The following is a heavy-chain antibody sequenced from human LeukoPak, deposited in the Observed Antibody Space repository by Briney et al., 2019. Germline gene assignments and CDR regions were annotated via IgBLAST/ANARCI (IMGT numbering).Heavy chain of an antibody. CDR3: ARDATYESSGYYYYYMDV. CDR2: IIPIFGTA. CDR1: GGTFSSYA. V-gene: IGHV1-69*05. D-gene: IGHD5-12*01. Sequence: ASVKVSCKASGGTFSSYAISWVRQAPGQGLEWMGRIIPIFGTANYAQKFQGRVTITTDESTSTAYMELSSLRSEDTAVYYCARDATYESSGYYYYYMDVWAKGTTATVSS. J-gene: IGHJ6*03.